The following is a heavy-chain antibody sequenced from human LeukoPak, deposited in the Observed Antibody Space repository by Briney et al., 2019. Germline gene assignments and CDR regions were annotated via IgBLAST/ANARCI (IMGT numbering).Heavy chain of an antibody. CDR1: GFTFSSYA. V-gene: IGHV3-30*04. J-gene: IGHJ4*02. CDR3: ARSSPQWLVLGLNFDY. Sequence: GRSLRLSCAAYGFTFSSYAMHWVRQAPGKGLEWVAVISYDGSNKYYADSVKGRFTISRDNSKNTLYLQMNSLRAEDTAVYYCARSSPQWLVLGLNFDYWGQGTLVTVSS. CDR2: ISYDGSNK. D-gene: IGHD6-19*01.